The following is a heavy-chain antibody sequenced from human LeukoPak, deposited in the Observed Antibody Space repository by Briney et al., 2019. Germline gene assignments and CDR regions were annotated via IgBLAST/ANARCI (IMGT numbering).Heavy chain of an antibody. Sequence: ASVKVSCKASGYTFTSYYMHWVRQAPGQGLEWMGIINPSGGSTSYAQKFQGRVTMTRDTSTSTAYMELSSLRSEDTAVYYCARSSYGSGSYMVYYYYMDVWGKGTTVTISS. J-gene: IGHJ6*03. CDR3: ARSSYGSGSYMVYYYYMDV. CDR2: INPSGGST. D-gene: IGHD3-10*01. V-gene: IGHV1-46*01. CDR1: GYTFTSYY.